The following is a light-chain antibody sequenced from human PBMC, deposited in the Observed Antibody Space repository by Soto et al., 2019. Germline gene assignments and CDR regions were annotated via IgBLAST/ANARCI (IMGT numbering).Light chain of an antibody. CDR3: QQYNNWPIT. CDR2: GAS. Sequence: PQSPSTLPLSPGACVTLSCRASQSVNSSYLAWYQHKPGQAPRLLIYGASTRATGIPDRFSGSGSGTEFTLTISSLQSEDFAVYYCQQYNNWPITFGQGTRLEIK. V-gene: IGKV3D-15*01. J-gene: IGKJ5*01. CDR1: QSVNSSY.